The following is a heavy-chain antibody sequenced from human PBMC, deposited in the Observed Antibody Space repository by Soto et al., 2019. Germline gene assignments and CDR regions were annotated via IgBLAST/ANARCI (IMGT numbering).Heavy chain of an antibody. CDR2: ISAYNGNT. V-gene: IGHV1-18*01. Sequence: QVQLVQSGAEVKKPGASVKVSCKASGYTFTSYGISWVRQAPGQGLEWMGWISAYNGNTNYAQKLHGRVTMXXDXSXXTAYMELRSLRSDDTAVYYCARDEMVVVDSSGWYSWGQGTLVTVSS. D-gene: IGHD6-19*01. CDR1: GYTFTSYG. CDR3: ARDEMVVVDSSGWYS. J-gene: IGHJ4*02.